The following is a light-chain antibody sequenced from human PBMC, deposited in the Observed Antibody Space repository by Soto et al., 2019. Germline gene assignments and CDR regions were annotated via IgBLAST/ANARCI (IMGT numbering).Light chain of an antibody. V-gene: IGKV1-5*03. CDR2: EAS. CDR1: QNVNIW. CDR3: QQYDTLRT. J-gene: IGKJ1*01. Sequence: DIHMTQSPSTLSASVGDIVTITCRASQNVNIWLAWYQKKPGKGPRPLIYEASILESGVPSRFSGSGSGTEFTLTISSLQPDDVATYFCQQYDTLRTFGQGTKVEIK.